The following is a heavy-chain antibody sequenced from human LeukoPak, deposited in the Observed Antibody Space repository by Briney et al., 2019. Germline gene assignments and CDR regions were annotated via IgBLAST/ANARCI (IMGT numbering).Heavy chain of an antibody. CDR2: ICYSGST. D-gene: IGHD6-19*01. J-gene: IGHJ6*02. Sequence: SETLSLTCTVSGGSISSYYWSWIRQPPGKGLEWIGYICYSGSTNYNPSLKSRVTISVDTSKNQFSLKLTSVTAADTAVYYCAREAAYSSGWYNGMDVWGQGTTVTVSS. CDR3: AREAAYSSGWYNGMDV. CDR1: GGSISSYY. V-gene: IGHV4-59*01.